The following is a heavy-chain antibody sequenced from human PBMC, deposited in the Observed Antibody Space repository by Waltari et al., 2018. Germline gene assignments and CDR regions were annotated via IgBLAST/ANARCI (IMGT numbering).Heavy chain of an antibody. V-gene: IGHV4-4*07. Sequence: QVQLPESGPGLVKPSETLSLTCIVSCGSISNYYSSWIRQAAGKGLEWIGRVDSSGSTDYNPSLKSRVTVSVDTSRDQLSLRLTSVTAADTALYYCARGGDSSGFNYISFGAFDIWGQGTLVTVSS. CDR3: ARGGDSSGFNYISFGAFDI. CDR2: VDSSGST. D-gene: IGHD6-19*01. J-gene: IGHJ3*02. CDR1: CGSISNYY.